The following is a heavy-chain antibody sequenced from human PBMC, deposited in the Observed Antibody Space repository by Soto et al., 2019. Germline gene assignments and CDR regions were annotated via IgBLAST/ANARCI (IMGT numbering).Heavy chain of an antibody. CDR2: IYHSGST. J-gene: IGHJ4*02. D-gene: IGHD2-15*01. CDR3: ARESGGGSAPGY. Sequence: QVQLQESGPGLVKPSGTLSLTCAVSGGSIGSSNWWSWVRQPPGKGLEWIGEIYHSGSTNYNPSLTSRFTILVDKSKNQFSLKLSAVTDADTAVYYCARESGGGSAPGYWGQGTLVTVSS. V-gene: IGHV4-4*02. CDR1: GGSIGSSNW.